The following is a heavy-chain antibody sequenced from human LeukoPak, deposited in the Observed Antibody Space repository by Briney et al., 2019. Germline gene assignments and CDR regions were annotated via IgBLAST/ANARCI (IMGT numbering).Heavy chain of an antibody. V-gene: IGHV1-18*01. CDR1: GYTFTDYG. D-gene: IGHD3-22*01. CDR2: ISAYNGDT. CDR3: TSDTYYYDSTGLGHWFDP. Sequence: ASVKVSCKASGYTFTDYGFSWVRQAPGQGLEWMGWISAYNGDTNLAQTFQGRVAMTTDTSTSTAYMELSSLRSDDTAVYYCTSDTYYYDSTGLGHWFDPWGQGTLVTVSS. J-gene: IGHJ5*02.